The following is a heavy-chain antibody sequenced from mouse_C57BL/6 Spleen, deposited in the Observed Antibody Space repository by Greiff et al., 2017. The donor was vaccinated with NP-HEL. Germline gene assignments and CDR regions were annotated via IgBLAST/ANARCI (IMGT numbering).Heavy chain of an antibody. CDR1: GFTFSSYA. V-gene: IGHV5-9-1*02. Sequence: EVQVVESGEGLVKPGGSLKLSCAASGFTFSSYAMSWVRQTPEKRLEWVAYISSGGDYIYYADTVKGRFTISRDNARNTLYLQMSSLKSEDTAMYYCTRDRGYYYGSSYVDWFAYWGQGTLVTVSA. CDR2: ISSGGDYI. CDR3: TRDRGYYYGSSYVDWFAY. J-gene: IGHJ3*01. D-gene: IGHD1-1*01.